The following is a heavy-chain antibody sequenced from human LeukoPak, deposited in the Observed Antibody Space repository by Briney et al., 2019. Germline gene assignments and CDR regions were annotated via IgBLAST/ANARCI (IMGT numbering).Heavy chain of an antibody. V-gene: IGHV3-21*01. CDR3: ARDLVPAATWQVIARPHDAFDI. CDR2: ISVSGGYI. D-gene: IGHD2-2*01. J-gene: IGHJ3*02. Sequence: GGSLRLSCVPSGFTFISYSMSWVRQAPGGGVGWVSSISVSGGYIYSADSVKGRCTLSPDTAKNSRYLQMNSLRDEDTAVYYCARDLVPAATWQVIARPHDAFDIWGQGTMVTVSS. CDR1: GFTFISYS.